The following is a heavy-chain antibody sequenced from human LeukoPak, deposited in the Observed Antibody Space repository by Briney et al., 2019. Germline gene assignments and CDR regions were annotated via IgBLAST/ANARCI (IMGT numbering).Heavy chain of an antibody. V-gene: IGHV3-30-3*01. CDR2: ISYDGYDK. J-gene: IGHJ4*02. D-gene: IGHD2-21*01. CDR1: GFTFNDYS. Sequence: GGSLRLSCAASGFTFNDYSMSWVRQAPGKGLEWVTLISYDGYDKSYADSVRGRFTITRDNSSNTLYLQMDSLRSEDTAVYYCARDFFPVVDSTWYEIGYWGQGTLVTVSS. CDR3: ARDFFPVVDSTWYEIGY.